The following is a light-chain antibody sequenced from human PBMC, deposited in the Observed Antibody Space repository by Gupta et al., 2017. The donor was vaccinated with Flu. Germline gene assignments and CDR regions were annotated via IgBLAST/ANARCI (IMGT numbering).Light chain of an antibody. CDR2: KAS. CDR1: QSISGW. J-gene: IGKJ1*01. Sequence: SPPTLSASVGDRVTITCRASQSISGWLPWYQQKPGKAPKLLIYKASTLESGVPSRFSCSGFGTEFTLTISSLQPDDFATYYCREYTAYWAFGPGTKVEIK. CDR3: REYTAYWA. V-gene: IGKV1-5*03.